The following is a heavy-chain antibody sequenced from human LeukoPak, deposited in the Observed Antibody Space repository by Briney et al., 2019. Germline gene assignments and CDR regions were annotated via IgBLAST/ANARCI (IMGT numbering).Heavy chain of an antibody. V-gene: IGHV1-69*13. D-gene: IGHD3-10*01. CDR3: ARDLVVRGDDAFDI. CDR2: IIPIFGTA. Sequence: GASVKVSCKASGGTFSSYAISWVRQAPGQGLEWMGGIIPIFGTANYAQKFQGRVTITADESTSTAYMELSSLRSEDTAVYYRARDLVVRGDDAFDIWGQGTMVTVSS. CDR1: GGTFSSYA. J-gene: IGHJ3*02.